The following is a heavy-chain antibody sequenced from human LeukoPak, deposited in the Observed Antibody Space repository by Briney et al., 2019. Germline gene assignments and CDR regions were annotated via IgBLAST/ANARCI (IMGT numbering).Heavy chain of an antibody. CDR3: ARGSGGSYFRANDAFDI. V-gene: IGHV3-7*01. CDR1: GFTFSNYW. D-gene: IGHD1-26*01. Sequence: PGGSLRLSCADSGFTFSNYWMSWVRQAPGKGLEWVANIKQDGSEEYYVDSVKGRFTISRDNAKNSLYLQMNSLRAEDTAVYYCARGSGGSYFRANDAFDIWGQGTMVTVSS. CDR2: IKQDGSEE. J-gene: IGHJ3*02.